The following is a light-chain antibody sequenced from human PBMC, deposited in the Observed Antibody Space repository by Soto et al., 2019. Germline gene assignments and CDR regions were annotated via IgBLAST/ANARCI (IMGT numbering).Light chain of an antibody. CDR1: QSVISS. CDR3: QHYNNWLGT. V-gene: IGKV3-15*01. J-gene: IGKJ4*01. CDR2: GAS. Sequence: EIVVTKSPALLSVSPGERVTLSCRASQSVISSIAWYPQKLGQAPRLLIYGASTRATGIPARFSGSGSGTEFFLPISSLQSEDVAMYYCQHYNNWLGTFGGGTKVEIK.